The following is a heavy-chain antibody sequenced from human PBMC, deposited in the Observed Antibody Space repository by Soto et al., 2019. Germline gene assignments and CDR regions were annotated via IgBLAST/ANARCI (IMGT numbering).Heavy chain of an antibody. CDR3: ARGVYGSGNYYTGPSAFDI. D-gene: IGHD3-10*01. J-gene: IGHJ3*02. Sequence: QVPLEQSGAEVKKPGSSVKVSCKASGGTLSDHGVAWLRQAPGQGLEWMGGTIPVFNTAKYAQKFQSRVTVTADKFTNIAYMELSSLRSEDTAFYFCARGVYGSGNYYTGPSAFDIWGQGTMVIVSS. V-gene: IGHV1-69*06. CDR1: GGTLSDHG. CDR2: TIPVFNTA.